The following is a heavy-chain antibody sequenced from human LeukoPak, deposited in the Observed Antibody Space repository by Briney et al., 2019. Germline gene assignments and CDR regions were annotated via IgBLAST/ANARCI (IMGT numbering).Heavy chain of an antibody. CDR2: IYYSGRT. V-gene: IGHV4-39*01. CDR1: GGSISSSSYY. D-gene: IGHD6-6*01. Sequence: SETLSLTCTVSGGSISSSSYYWGWIRQPPGKGLEWIGSIYYSGRTYYNPSLKSRVTISVDTSKNQFSLKLSSVTAADTAVYYCARGLSRIAARRSEYYYYYYMDVWGKGTTVTVSS. CDR3: ARGLSRIAARRSEYYYYYYMDV. J-gene: IGHJ6*03.